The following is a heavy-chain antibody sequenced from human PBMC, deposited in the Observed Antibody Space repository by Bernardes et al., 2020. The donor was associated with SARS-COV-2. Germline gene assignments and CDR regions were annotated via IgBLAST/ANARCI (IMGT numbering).Heavy chain of an antibody. V-gene: IGHV3-74*01. D-gene: IGHD3-3*01. Sequence: GCLSPSCAASGFTISRYWMHWVRPAPGKGLVWVSRINSDGSSTNYADSVKGRFIISRDSSRNTLHLQMNSLRKEDTALYYCATERQSLTIFGVGHDAFDFWGQGTMVTVSS. CDR2: INSDGSST. CDR1: GFTISRYW. J-gene: IGHJ3*01. CDR3: ATERQSLTIFGVGHDAFDF.